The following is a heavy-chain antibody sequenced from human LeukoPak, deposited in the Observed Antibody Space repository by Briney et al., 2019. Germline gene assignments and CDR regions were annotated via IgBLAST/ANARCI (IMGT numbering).Heavy chain of an antibody. CDR3: ARNKRFFGVVNYYYYYMDV. CDR1: GGTFSSYA. V-gene: IGHV1-69*01. J-gene: IGHJ6*03. Sequence: GSSVKVSCKASGGTFSSYAISWVRQAPGQGLEWMGGIIPIFGTANYAQKFQGRVTITADESTSTAYMELSSLRSEDTAVYYCARNKRFFGVVNYYYYYMDVWGKGTTVTVSS. CDR2: IIPIFGTA. D-gene: IGHD3-3*01.